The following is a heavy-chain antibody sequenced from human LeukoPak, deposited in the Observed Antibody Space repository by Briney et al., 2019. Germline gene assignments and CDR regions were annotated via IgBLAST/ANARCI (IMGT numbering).Heavy chain of an antibody. CDR3: ARGGGYGSGSYLFDY. Sequence: PSETLSLTCTVSGGSISSYYWSWIRQPPGKGLEWIGYIYYSGSTNYNPSLKSRVTISVDTSKNQFSLKLSSVTAADTAVYYCARGGGYGSGSYLFDYWGQGTLVTVSS. D-gene: IGHD3-10*01. CDR1: GGSISSYY. CDR2: IYYSGST. V-gene: IGHV4-59*01. J-gene: IGHJ4*02.